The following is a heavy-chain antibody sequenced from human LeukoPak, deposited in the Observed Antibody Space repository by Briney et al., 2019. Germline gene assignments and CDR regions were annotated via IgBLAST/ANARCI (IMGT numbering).Heavy chain of an antibody. J-gene: IGHJ4*02. Sequence: ASVEVSCKASGYTFTGYYMHWVRQAPGQGPEWMGWINPNTGATNYAQKFQGRVTMTRDTSINTAYMDLSRLTSDDTAVYYCARDDSYQFDYWGRGILVTVSS. CDR3: ARDDSYQFDY. D-gene: IGHD5-18*01. V-gene: IGHV1-2*02. CDR1: GYTFTGYY. CDR2: INPNTGAT.